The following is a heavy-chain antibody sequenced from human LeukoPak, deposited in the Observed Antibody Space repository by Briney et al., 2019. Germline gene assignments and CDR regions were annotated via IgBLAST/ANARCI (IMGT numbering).Heavy chain of an antibody. J-gene: IGHJ4*02. D-gene: IGHD3-22*01. CDR3: VRDRGYSTFDY. V-gene: IGHV3-7*03. CDR2: INLDGSEI. CDR1: GFVFGHSW. Sequence: GGSLRLSCEAPGFVFGHSWMSWVRQAPGKGLGWVANINLDGSEINYLDSLTGRLTISRENAKDSLYLQMNGLRAEDTAVYFCVRDRGYSTFDYWGQGTLVTVSS.